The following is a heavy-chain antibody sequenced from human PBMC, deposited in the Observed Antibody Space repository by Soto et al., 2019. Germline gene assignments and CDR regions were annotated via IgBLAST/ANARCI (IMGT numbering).Heavy chain of an antibody. J-gene: IGHJ2*01. CDR1: GGTYSSYP. D-gene: IGHD5-12*01. CDR2: FTPALGTA. Sequence: QAQLVQFGAEMMQPGSSVKVSCKASGGTYSSYPMNWVRQAPGHVLEWICSFTPALGTANYPKKFQDRITITADTSACTTCLELRSRGTEDTGLYYCASEGGDGYGWEGYWFLDLWGGGTLVGVSS. V-gene: IGHV1-69*06. CDR3: ASEGGDGYGWEGYWFLDL.